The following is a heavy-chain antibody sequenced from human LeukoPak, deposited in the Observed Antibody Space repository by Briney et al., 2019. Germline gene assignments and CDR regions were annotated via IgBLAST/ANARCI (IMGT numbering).Heavy chain of an antibody. CDR2: ISSSGTYK. D-gene: IGHD6-19*01. Sequence: GGSLRLSCAVSGFTFSSYSMSWVRQAPGKGLEWVSSISSSGTYKYYADSVKGRFTISRDNAKNSLYLQMNSLRAEDTAVYYCAKGKDSVAGATNDYWGQGTLVTDTS. CDR3: AKGKDSVAGATNDY. V-gene: IGHV3-21*01. J-gene: IGHJ4*02. CDR1: GFTFSSYS.